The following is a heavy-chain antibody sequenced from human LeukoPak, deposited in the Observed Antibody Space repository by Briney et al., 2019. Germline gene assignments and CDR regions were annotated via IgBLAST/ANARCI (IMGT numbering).Heavy chain of an antibody. V-gene: IGHV4-34*01. D-gene: IGHD2-15*01. CDR3: ARGRGPRYCSGGSCPNYYYYMDV. J-gene: IGHJ6*03. Sequence: SETLSLTCAVYGGSFSGYYWSWIRQPPGKGLEWIGEINHSGSTNYNPSLKSRVTISVDTSKNQFSLKLSSVTAADTAVYYCARGRGPRYCSGGSCPNYYYYMDVWGKGTTVTVSS. CDR2: INHSGST. CDR1: GGSFSGYY.